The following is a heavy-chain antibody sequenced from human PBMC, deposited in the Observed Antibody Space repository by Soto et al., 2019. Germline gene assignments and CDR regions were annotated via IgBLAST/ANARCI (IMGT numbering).Heavy chain of an antibody. Sequence: QVQLVQSGAEVKKPGASVKVSCKASGYTFTNHDINWVRQATGQGLEWMGWMNPNSGNTGYAQKFQGRVTMTKTTSINTAYMELSSLRSEDMAVYYCARGIRGQGYWFDPWGQGTLVIVSS. CDR3: ARGIRGQGYWFDP. CDR1: GYTFTNHD. V-gene: IGHV1-8*01. CDR2: MNPNSGNT. J-gene: IGHJ5*02.